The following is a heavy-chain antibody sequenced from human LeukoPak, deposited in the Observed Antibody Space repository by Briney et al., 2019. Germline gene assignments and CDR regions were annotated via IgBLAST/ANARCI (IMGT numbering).Heavy chain of an antibody. J-gene: IGHJ4*02. CDR2: ITWNSDTI. CDR3: ARESCSGTSCYLYDF. V-gene: IGHV3-9*01. D-gene: IGHD2-2*01. Sequence: GGSLRLSCAVSGFNFDDYVMHWVRQAPGKGLEWVSGITWNSDTIAYADSVKGRFTISRENAKNSLYLQMNSLRAGDTAVYYCARESCSGTSCYLYDFWGQGTLVTVSS. CDR1: GFNFDDYV.